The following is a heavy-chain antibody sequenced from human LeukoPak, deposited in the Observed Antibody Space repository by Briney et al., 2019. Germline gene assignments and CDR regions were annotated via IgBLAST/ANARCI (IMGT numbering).Heavy chain of an antibody. CDR1: GGSFSGYY. CDR2: INHSGST. Sequence: SETLSLTCAVYGGSFSGYYWSWIRQPPEKGLEWIGEINHSGSTNYNPSLKSRVTISVDTSKNQFSLKLSSVTAADTAVYYCARGSVYYGSGSYDYWGQGTLVTVSS. CDR3: ARGSVYYGSGSYDY. D-gene: IGHD3-10*01. V-gene: IGHV4-34*01. J-gene: IGHJ4*02.